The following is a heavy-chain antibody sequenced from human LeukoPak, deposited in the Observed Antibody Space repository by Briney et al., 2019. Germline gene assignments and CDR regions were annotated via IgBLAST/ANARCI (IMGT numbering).Heavy chain of an antibody. CDR3: AILYYDFCSGYYAS. CDR2: IIPIFGTA. V-gene: IGHV1-69*05. J-gene: IGHJ1*01. Sequence: SVKVSCKASGGTFSSYAISWVRQAPGQGLEWMGGIIPIFGTANYAQKFQGRVTITTDESTSTAYMELSSLRSEDTAVYYCAILYYDFCSGYYASWGQGTLVTVSS. CDR1: GGTFSSYA. D-gene: IGHD3-3*01.